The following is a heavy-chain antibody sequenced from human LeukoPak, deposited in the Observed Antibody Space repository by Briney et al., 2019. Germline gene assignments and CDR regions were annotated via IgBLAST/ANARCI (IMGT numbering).Heavy chain of an antibody. V-gene: IGHV3-43D*03. CDR3: AKGTSSWHEFDY. CDR2: ITWDGDNT. D-gene: IGHD6-13*01. J-gene: IGHJ4*02. CDR1: GFTFDDYA. Sequence: SGGSLRLSCAASGFTFDDYAMHWVRHPPGKGLEWVSLITWDGDNTYYTDSVKGRFTISRDNSENSLYLQMNSLRAEDTALYYCAKGTSSWHEFDYWGQGTLVTVSS.